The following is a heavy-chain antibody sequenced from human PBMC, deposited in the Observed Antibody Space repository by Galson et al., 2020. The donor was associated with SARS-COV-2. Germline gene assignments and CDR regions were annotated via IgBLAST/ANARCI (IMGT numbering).Heavy chain of an antibody. CDR3: ARQSRFGNPMADNWFDP. D-gene: IGHD3-10*01. CDR1: GYTFTGYY. CDR2: INPNSGGT. Sequence: ASVKVSCKASGYTFTGYYMHWVRQAPGQGLEWMGWINPNSGGTNYAQKFQGRITMTRDTSISTAYMELSRLRSDDTAVYYCARQSRFGNPMADNWFDPWGQGTLVTVSS. V-gene: IGHV1-2*02. J-gene: IGHJ5*02.